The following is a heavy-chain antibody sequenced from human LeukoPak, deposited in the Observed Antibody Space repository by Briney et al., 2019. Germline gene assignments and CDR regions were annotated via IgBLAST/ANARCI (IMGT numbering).Heavy chain of an antibody. D-gene: IGHD4-17*01. CDR2: INHSGST. J-gene: IGHJ4*02. CDR1: GGCFSGYY. Sequence: PSETLSLTCAVYGGCFSGYYWRCIGQPPGSGLEWIGEINHSGSTNYNPSLKSRVTTSVDTSKNQFSLKLSSVTAADTAVYYCARGTVTTIYWGQGTLVTVSS. V-gene: IGHV4-34*01. CDR3: ARGTVTTIY.